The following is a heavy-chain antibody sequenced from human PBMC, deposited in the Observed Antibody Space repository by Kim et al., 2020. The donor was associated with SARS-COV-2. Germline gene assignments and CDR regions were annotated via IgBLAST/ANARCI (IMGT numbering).Heavy chain of an antibody. CDR1: GDSVSSNIAA. Sequence: SQTLSLTCDISGDSVSSNIAAWNWIRQSPSRGLEWLGRTYYRSKWYNDYALSVRGRITIDPDTSKNQFSLQLNSVIPEDAAIYYCDCWGQGTLVTVSS. CDR3: DC. CDR2: TYYRSKWYN. V-gene: IGHV6-1*01. J-gene: IGHJ4*02.